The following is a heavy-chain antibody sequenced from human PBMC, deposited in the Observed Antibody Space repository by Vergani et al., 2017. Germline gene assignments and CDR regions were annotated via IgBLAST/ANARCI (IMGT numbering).Heavy chain of an antibody. CDR1: GGSISSYY. D-gene: IGHD1-7*01. Sequence: QVQLQESGPGLVKPSETLSLTCTVSGGSISSYYRSWIRQPPGKGLEWIGYIYYSGSTNYNPSLKSRVTISVDTSKNQFSLKLSSVTAADTAVYYCARREYNWNSIDYWGQGTLVTVSS. CDR2: IYYSGST. V-gene: IGHV4-59*01. J-gene: IGHJ4*02. CDR3: ARREYNWNSIDY.